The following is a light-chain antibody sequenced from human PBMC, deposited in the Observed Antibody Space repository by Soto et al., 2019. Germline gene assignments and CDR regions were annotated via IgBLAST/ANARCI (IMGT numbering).Light chain of an antibody. CDR1: SSDVGGYNY. J-gene: IGLJ1*01. CDR2: EVS. CDR3: CSYAGGGTDNYV. Sequence: QSALTQPASVSGSPGQSITISCTGTSSDVGGYNYVSWYQQHPGKAPKLMIYEVSNRPSGVSNRFSGSKSGNTASLTISGLQAEDEADYYCCSYAGGGTDNYVFGNGTKVTVL. V-gene: IGLV2-14*01.